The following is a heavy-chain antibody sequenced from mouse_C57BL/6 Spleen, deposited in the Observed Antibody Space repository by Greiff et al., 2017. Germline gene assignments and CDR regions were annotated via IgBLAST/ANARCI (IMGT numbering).Heavy chain of an antibody. CDR3: ARCGGDYDAAWFAY. D-gene: IGHD2-4*01. Sequence: EVKLVESVAELVRPGASVKLSCKASGFNIKNTYMHWVKQRPEQGLEWIGRIDPANGNTKYAPKFQGKATITADTSSKTAYLQLSSLTSEDTAIYYCARCGGDYDAAWFAYWGQGTLVTVSA. V-gene: IGHV14-3*01. CDR2: IDPANGNT. CDR1: GFNIKNTY. J-gene: IGHJ3*01.